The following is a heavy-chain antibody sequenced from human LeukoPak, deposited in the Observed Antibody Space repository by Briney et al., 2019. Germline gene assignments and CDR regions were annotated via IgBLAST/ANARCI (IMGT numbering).Heavy chain of an antibody. CDR2: TYYRSKWYN. J-gene: IGHJ6*03. Sequence: SQTLSLTCAISGDSVSSNSAAWNWITQSPSRGLEWLGRTYYRSKWYNDYAVSVKSRITVNPDTSKNQFSLQLNSVTPEDTAVYYCAREGPAAGSLYYYYYYMDVWGKGTTVTVSS. V-gene: IGHV6-1*01. CDR3: AREGPAAGSLYYYYYYMDV. D-gene: IGHD6-13*01. CDR1: GDSVSSNSAA.